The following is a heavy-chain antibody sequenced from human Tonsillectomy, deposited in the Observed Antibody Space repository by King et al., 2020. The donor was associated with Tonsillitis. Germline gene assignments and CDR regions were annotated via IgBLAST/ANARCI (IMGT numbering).Heavy chain of an antibody. Sequence: QLVQSGGGLVHPGGSLRLSCAASGFTFSSYEMNWVRQAPGEGLEWGLYMRSSGSFIYYADSVKGRFTISRDNAKNSLYLQMNSLRAEDTAVYYCARWAARPFFDYWGQGTLVTVSS. J-gene: IGHJ4*02. CDR3: ARWAARPFFDY. D-gene: IGHD6-6*01. CDR1: GFTFSSYE. V-gene: IGHV3-48*03. CDR2: MRSSGSFI.